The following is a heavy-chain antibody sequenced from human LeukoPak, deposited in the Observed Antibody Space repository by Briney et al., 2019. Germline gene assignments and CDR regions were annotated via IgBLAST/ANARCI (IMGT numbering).Heavy chain of an antibody. CDR3: ATYSSRNAREFQS. Sequence: GGSLRLSCAASGFTFSSYAMSWVRQAPGKGLEWVSAISGSGGSTYYADSVKGRFTISRDNPKNSLYLQMNSLRAEDTAVYYCATYSSRNAREFQSWGQGTLVTVSS. CDR2: ISGSGGST. J-gene: IGHJ1*01. CDR1: GFTFSSYA. V-gene: IGHV3-23*01. D-gene: IGHD2-2*01.